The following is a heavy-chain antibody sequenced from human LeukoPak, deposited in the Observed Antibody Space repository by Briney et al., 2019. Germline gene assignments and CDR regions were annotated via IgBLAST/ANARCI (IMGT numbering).Heavy chain of an antibody. V-gene: IGHV1-69*13. CDR1: GGTFSSYA. CDR3: ARNPIELRGYSYGYFDY. CDR2: IIPIFGTA. J-gene: IGHJ4*02. D-gene: IGHD5-18*01. Sequence: SVKVSCKASGGTFSSYAISWVRQAPGQGLEWMGGIIPIFGTANYAQKFQGRVTITADESTSTAYMELGSLRSEDTAVYYCARNPIELRGYSYGYFDYWGQGTLVTVSS.